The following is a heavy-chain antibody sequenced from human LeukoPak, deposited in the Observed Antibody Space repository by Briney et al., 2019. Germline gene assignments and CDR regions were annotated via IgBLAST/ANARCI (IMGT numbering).Heavy chain of an antibody. CDR2: IYPGDSDT. V-gene: IGHV5-51*01. D-gene: IGHD6-19*01. CDR3: ARPVEAAVAGTAFDY. Sequence: GESLKISCKGSGYSFTSYWIGWVRQMPGKGLEWMGIIYPGDSDTRYSPSFQGQVTILADRSISTAYLQWSSLKASDTAMYYCARPVEAAVAGTAFDYWGQGTLVTVSS. J-gene: IGHJ4*02. CDR1: GYSFTSYW.